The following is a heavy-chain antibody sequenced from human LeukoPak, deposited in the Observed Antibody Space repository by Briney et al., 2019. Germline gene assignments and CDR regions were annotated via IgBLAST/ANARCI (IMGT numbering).Heavy chain of an antibody. J-gene: IGHJ3*02. CDR3: ARDGRYYYAFDI. D-gene: IGHD1-26*01. V-gene: IGHV4-30-4*07. CDR2: IYYSGST. Sequence: SETLSLTCAVSGGSISSGGYSWSWIRQPPGKGLEWIGYIYYSGSTYYSPSLKSRATISVDTSKNQFSLKLSSVTAADTAVYYCARDGRYYYAFDIWGQGTMVTVSS. CDR1: GGSISSGGYS.